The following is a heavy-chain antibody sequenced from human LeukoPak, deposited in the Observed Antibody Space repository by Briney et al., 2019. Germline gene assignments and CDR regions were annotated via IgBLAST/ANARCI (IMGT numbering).Heavy chain of an antibody. CDR2: IYYSGST. CDR1: GGSISSGDYY. CDR3: AREAQPLGLDP. J-gene: IGHJ5*02. D-gene: IGHD7-27*01. V-gene: IGHV4-30-4*01. Sequence: SQTLSLTGTVSGGSISSGDYYWSWIRQPPGKGLEWIGYIYYSGSTYYNPSLKSRVTISVDTSKNQFSLKLSSVTAADTAVYYCAREAQPLGLDPWGQGTLVTVSS.